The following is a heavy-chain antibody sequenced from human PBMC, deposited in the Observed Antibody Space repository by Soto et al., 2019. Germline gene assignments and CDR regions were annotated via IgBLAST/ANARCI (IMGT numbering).Heavy chain of an antibody. J-gene: IGHJ6*02. CDR3: ASQAEYYPYGLGV. CDR2: CYYRGST. CDR1: GGSISISE. D-gene: IGHD1-26*01. Sequence: SETLSLTCTVPGGSISISERYWILLPLGTGLDWIEFCYYRGSTNYNPSLKSRVTISAETSRRQFSLKLSSVTAADTDVYYCASQAEYYPYGLGVWGPGTTVT. V-gene: IGHV4-59*01.